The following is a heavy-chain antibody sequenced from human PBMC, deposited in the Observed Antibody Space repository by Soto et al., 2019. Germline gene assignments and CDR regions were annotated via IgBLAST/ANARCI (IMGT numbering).Heavy chain of an antibody. Sequence: QVQLVQSGAEVKKPGASVKVSCKASGYTFTSYGISWVRQAPGQGLEWMGWISAYNGNTNYTQKLQGRVTMTTGTSTSTDCMELTSLRSDDTAVYYCASLASRGWYLGAFDIWGQGTMVTVSS. CDR3: ASLASRGWYLGAFDI. CDR2: ISAYNGNT. J-gene: IGHJ3*02. V-gene: IGHV1-18*01. CDR1: GYTFTSYG. D-gene: IGHD6-19*01.